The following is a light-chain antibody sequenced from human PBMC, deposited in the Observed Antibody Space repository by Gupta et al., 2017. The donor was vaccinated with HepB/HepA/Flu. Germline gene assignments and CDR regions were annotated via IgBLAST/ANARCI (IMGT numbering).Light chain of an antibody. Sequence: QSLLTPPPSPSGAPRQTVTTSCTGSSSRFGSGADVHWYQQLPGTAPNLLIYGNNNRPSGVSDRFSGSKSGTAASLAISGLQPEDETVYYCQSYDRLGVVVFGGGTKLTVL. V-gene: IGLV1-40*01. J-gene: IGLJ2*01. CDR2: GNN. CDR1: SSRFGSGAD. CDR3: QSYDRLGVVV.